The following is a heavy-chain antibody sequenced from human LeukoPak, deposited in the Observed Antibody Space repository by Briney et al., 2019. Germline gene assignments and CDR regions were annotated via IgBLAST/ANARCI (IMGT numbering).Heavy chain of an antibody. CDR1: GFTVSSNY. D-gene: IGHD6-13*01. Sequence: PGGSLRLSCAASGFTVSSNYMSWVRQAPGKGLEWVSVIYSGGSTYYADSVKGRFTISRDNSKNTLYLQMNSLRAEDTAVYYCAREIAAAGRIWFDPRGQGTLVTVSS. CDR2: IYSGGST. V-gene: IGHV3-53*01. J-gene: IGHJ5*02. CDR3: AREIAAAGRIWFDP.